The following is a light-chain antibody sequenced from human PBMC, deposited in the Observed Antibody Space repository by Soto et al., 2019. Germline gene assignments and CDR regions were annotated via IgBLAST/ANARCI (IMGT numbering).Light chain of an antibody. CDR1: QSIRSN. Sequence: EIVMTHSPPTLSVSPGERAALSFRASQSIRSNLAWYQQKPGQAPRLLIYGASTRATGIPARFSGSGSGTEFTLTISSLQSEDFAVYYCQQYNNWPAITFGQGTRLEIK. J-gene: IGKJ5*01. V-gene: IGKV3D-15*01. CDR2: GAS. CDR3: QQYNNWPAIT.